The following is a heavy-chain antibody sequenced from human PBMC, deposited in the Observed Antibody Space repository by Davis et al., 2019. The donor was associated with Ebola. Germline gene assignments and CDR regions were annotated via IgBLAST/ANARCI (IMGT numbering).Heavy chain of an antibody. CDR3: ARDLRYCSGGSCY. CDR1: GFTFSSYW. CDR2: IKQDGSEK. V-gene: IGHV3-7*01. J-gene: IGHJ4*02. D-gene: IGHD2-15*01. Sequence: GESPKTPRAASGFTFSSYWLSWVRQAPGKGLEWVANIKQDGSEKYYVVSVKGRFTISRDNAKNSLYLQMNSLRAEDTAVYYCARDLRYCSGGSCYWGQGTLVTVSS.